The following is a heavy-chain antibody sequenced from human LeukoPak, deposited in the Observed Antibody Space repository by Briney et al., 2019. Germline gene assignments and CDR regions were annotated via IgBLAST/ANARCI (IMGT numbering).Heavy chain of an antibody. CDR1: GGTFSSYD. CDR2: IIPIFGTA. V-gene: IGHV1-69*13. CDR3: ARVVTGTIERAFDI. Sequence: SVKVSCKASGGTFSSYDITWVRQAPGQGLEWMGGIIPIFGTANYAQKFQGRVTITADESTSTAYMELSSLRSEDTAVYYCARVVTGTIERAFDIWGQGTMVTVSS. J-gene: IGHJ3*02. D-gene: IGHD1-20*01.